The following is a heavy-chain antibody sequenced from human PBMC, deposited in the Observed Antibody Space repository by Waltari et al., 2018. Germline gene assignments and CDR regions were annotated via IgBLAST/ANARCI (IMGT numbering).Heavy chain of an antibody. CDR1: GGSISSGDSY. D-gene: IGHD2-2*01. CDR2: IYYSGGT. V-gene: IGHV4-30-4*08. Sequence: QVQLQESGPGLVKPSQTLSLTCTVSGGSISSGDSYWSWIRQPPGKGLEWIGYIYYSGGTYYNPSLKSRVTISVDTSKNHFSRKLSSVTAADTAVYYCARGPIVVVPAAKAPNWFDPWGQGTLVTVSS. CDR3: ARGPIVVVPAAKAPNWFDP. J-gene: IGHJ5*02.